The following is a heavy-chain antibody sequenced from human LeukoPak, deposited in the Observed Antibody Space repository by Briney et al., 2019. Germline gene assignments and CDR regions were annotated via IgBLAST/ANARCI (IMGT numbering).Heavy chain of an antibody. Sequence: PSETLSLTCTVSGGSLSSYYWSWIRQPAGKGLEWIGRIYTSGGTNYNPSLKSRVTMSVDTSKNQFSLKLSSVTAADTAVYYCARDPATYCSSTSCRSIDYWGQGTLVTVSS. D-gene: IGHD2-2*01. CDR1: GGSLSSYY. CDR3: ARDPATYCSSTSCRSIDY. CDR2: IYTSGGT. V-gene: IGHV4-4*07. J-gene: IGHJ4*02.